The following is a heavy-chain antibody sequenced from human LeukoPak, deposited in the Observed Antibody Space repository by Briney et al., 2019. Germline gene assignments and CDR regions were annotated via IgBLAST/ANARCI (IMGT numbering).Heavy chain of an antibody. Sequence: ASVKVSCKASGGTFSSYAISWVRLAPGQGLEWMGGIIPIFGTANYAQKFQGRVTITTDESTSTAYLELSSLRSEDTAVYYCARARREGVGGYYYYYYMDVWGKGTTVTVSS. CDR1: GGTFSSYA. CDR3: ARARREGVGGYYYYYYMDV. V-gene: IGHV1-69*05. D-gene: IGHD1-26*01. CDR2: IIPIFGTA. J-gene: IGHJ6*03.